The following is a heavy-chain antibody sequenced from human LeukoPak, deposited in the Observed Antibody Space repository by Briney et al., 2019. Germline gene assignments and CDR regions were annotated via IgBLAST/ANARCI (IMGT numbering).Heavy chain of an antibody. CDR1: GFTFSNAW. CDR3: TRRYSVYDLGGY. J-gene: IGHJ4*02. CDR2: IKSKTDGGTT. Sequence: PGGSLRLSCAASGFTFSNAWMNWVRQAPGKGLEWVGRIKSKTDGGTTDYAAPVKGRFTISRDDSKNTLYLQVSSLKTEDTAVYYCTRRYSVYDLGGYWGQGTLVTVSS. V-gene: IGHV3-15*01. D-gene: IGHD5/OR15-5a*01.